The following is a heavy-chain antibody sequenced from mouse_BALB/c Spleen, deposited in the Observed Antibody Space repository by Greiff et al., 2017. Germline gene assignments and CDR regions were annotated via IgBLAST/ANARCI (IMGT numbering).Heavy chain of an antibody. Sequence: QVQLQQSGSGLVPPPQSLSITCTVSGFSLTRYGVHWVRQSPGKGLEWPGVLWSGGSTDYTAAFISRLGISKDKSKSQVFFKINSLQANDTAIYYCAKIRLGAMDYWGQGTSVTVSS. CDR2: LWSGGST. D-gene: IGHD2-14*01. J-gene: IGHJ4*01. V-gene: IGHV2-2*02. CDR3: AKIRLGAMDY. CDR1: GFSLTRYG.